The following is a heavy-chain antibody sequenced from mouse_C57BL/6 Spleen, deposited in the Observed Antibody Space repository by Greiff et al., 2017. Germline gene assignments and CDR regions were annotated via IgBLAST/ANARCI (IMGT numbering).Heavy chain of an antibody. CDR2: VYPRSGNT. Sequence: QVQLQQSGAELARPGASVKMSCKASGYTFTSYGISWVKQRTGQGLEWIGEVYPRSGNTYYNEKFKGKAKLTDDKSSSTAYMELRSLTSEDSAVYCCAREREGYDMYVGVWGTGTTVTVSS. J-gene: IGHJ1*03. D-gene: IGHD2-2*01. CDR1: GYTFTSYG. V-gene: IGHV1-81*01. CDR3: AREREGYDMYVGV.